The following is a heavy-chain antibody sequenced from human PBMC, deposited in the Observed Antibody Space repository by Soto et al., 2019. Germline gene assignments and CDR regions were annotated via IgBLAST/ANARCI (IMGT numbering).Heavy chain of an antibody. J-gene: IGHJ4*02. CDR1: GGSISIGGYY. Sequence: QVQLQESGPGLVKPSQTLSLTCTVSGGSISIGGYYWSWIRQHPGKGLEWIGYIYYSGSTYYNPSLKSRVTISVDTSKNQFSLKLSSVTAADTAVYYCARMWGDFPPFDYWGQGTLVTVSS. D-gene: IGHD3-10*01. V-gene: IGHV4-31*03. CDR3: ARMWGDFPPFDY. CDR2: IYYSGST.